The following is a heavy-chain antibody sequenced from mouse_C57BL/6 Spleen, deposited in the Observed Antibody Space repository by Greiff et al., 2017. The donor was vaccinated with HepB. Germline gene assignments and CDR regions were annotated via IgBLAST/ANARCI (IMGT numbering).Heavy chain of an antibody. CDR3: ASWRGTGGVYFDY. CDR1: GYTFTTYP. Sequence: VKLMESGAELVKPGASVKMSCKASGYTFTTYPIEWMKQNHGKSLEWIGNFHPYNDDTKYNEKFKGKATLTEEKSSSTAYMQLSSLTSEDSAVYYCASWRGTGGVYFDYWGQGTTLTVSS. V-gene: IGHV1-47*01. D-gene: IGHD4-1*01. J-gene: IGHJ2*01. CDR2: FHPYNDDT.